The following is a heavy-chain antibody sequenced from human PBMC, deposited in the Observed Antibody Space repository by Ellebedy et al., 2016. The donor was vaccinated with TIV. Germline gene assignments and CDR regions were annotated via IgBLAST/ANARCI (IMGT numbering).Heavy chain of an antibody. CDR1: GFTFNNYD. V-gene: IGHV3-21*01. J-gene: IGHJ4*02. CDR2: IGRRGAST. CDR3: ARGVDY. Sequence: GESLKISCAASGFTFNNYDLTWVRQAPGKGLEWVSSIGRRGASTYYADSVKGRFTISRDNAKKSLFLQMSSLRFEDTAVYYCARGVDYWGQGTLVSVSS.